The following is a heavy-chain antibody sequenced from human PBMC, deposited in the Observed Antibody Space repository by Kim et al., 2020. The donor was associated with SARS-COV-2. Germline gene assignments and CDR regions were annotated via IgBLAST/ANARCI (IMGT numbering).Heavy chain of an antibody. CDR1: GDSISSGGSY. CDR3: ATPGVVATRGAFDI. J-gene: IGHJ3*02. D-gene: IGHD5-12*01. CDR2: IYYSGCT. V-gene: IGHV4-31*03. Sequence: SETLSLTCSVSGDSISSGGSYWSWIRQHPGKGLESFGYIYYSGCTYYNPSLKSRVTISVDTSKNQFSLKLSSVTAADTAVYYCATPGVVATRGAFDIWGQGTMVTVSS.